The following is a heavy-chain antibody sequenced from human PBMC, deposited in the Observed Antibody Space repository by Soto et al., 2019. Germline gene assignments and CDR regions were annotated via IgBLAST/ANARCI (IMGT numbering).Heavy chain of an antibody. V-gene: IGHV4-34*01. Sequence: KASETLSLTCAVYGGSFSGYYWSWIRQPPGKGLEWIGEINHSGSTNYNPSLKSRVTISVDTSKNQFSLKLSSVTAADTAVYYCAREGGPMTLGYFQHWGQGTLVTVSS. CDR1: GGSFSGYY. D-gene: IGHD3-22*01. CDR2: INHSGST. CDR3: AREGGPMTLGYFQH. J-gene: IGHJ1*01.